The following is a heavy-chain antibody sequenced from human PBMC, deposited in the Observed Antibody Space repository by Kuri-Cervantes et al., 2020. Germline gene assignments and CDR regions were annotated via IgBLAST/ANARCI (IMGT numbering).Heavy chain of an antibody. D-gene: IGHD2-15*01. V-gene: IGHV4-34*01. J-gene: IGHJ5*02. CDR1: GGSFSGYY. CDR3: AREGEGYCSGGSCYSGNWFDP. Sequence: GSLRLSCAVYGGSFSGYYWSWIRQPPGKGLEWIGEINHSGSTNYNPSLKSRVTISLDTSKNQFSLKLSSVTAADTAVYYCAREGEGYCSGGSCYSGNWFDPWGQGTLVTVSS. CDR2: INHSGST.